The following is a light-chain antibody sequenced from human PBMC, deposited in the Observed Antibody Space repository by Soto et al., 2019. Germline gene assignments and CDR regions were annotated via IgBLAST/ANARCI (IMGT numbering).Light chain of an antibody. CDR2: GSF. J-gene: IGKJ5*01. Sequence: EIVMTQSPATLSVSPGERATLSCRASQSVNTNLACYQQKPGQAPRLLIVGSFARATGIPARFSGSGSGSEFTLTISGLQSEDFAVYYCQQYNDRPPITFGQGTRLEIK. CDR3: QQYNDRPPIT. CDR1: QSVNTN. V-gene: IGKV3-15*01.